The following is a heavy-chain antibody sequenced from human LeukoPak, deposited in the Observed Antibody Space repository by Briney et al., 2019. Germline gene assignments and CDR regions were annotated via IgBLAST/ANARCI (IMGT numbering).Heavy chain of an antibody. J-gene: IGHJ6*02. D-gene: IGHD1-26*01. Sequence: SETLSLTCTVSGGSINYYYWMWIRQPPGKGLEWIGYIYYSGGTHYNPSLKSRVTMLVDTSKNLFSLKVSSVTAADTAVYYCARGRSNYHGMDVWGQGTTVTVSS. V-gene: IGHV4-59*01. CDR3: ARGRSNYHGMDV. CDR1: GGSINYYY. CDR2: IYYSGGT.